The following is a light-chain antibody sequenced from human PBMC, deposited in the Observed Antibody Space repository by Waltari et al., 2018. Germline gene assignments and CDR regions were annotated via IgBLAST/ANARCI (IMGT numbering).Light chain of an antibody. CDR3: SSYTSSSTLWV. CDR2: DVS. CDR1: SSDVGGYNY. Sequence: QSALTQPASVSGSPGQSITISCTGTSSDVGGYNYVSWYQQHTGKAHNLMIYDVSNRPSRVSNRFSGSKSGNTASLTISGLQADDEADYYCSSYTSSSTLWVFGGGTKLTVL. V-gene: IGLV2-14*01. J-gene: IGLJ3*02.